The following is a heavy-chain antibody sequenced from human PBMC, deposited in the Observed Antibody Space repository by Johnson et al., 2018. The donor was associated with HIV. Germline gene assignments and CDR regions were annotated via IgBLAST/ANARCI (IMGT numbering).Heavy chain of an antibody. CDR2: IYSGGRT. CDR1: GFTVSNNF. CDR3: ARDPITPYERGPDAFDV. V-gene: IGHV3-53*01. D-gene: IGHD2-21*01. Sequence: VQLVESGGGLMQPGGSLRLSCVASGFTVSNNFMSWVRPAPGKGLEWVSVIYSGGRTYYTDSVKGRFTISRDTAKNTLYLQMNSLRVEDTAVYYCARDPITPYERGPDAFDVWGQGTVVTVSS. J-gene: IGHJ3*01.